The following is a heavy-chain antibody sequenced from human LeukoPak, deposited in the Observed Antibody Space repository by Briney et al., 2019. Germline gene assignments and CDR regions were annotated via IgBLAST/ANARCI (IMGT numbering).Heavy chain of an antibody. J-gene: IGHJ5*02. CDR2: INPNSGGT. D-gene: IGHD3-3*01. CDR1: GYTFTGYY. CDR3: ANYDFWSGYYVT. V-gene: IGHV1-2*02. Sequence: ASVKVSCKASGYTFTGYYMHWVRQAPGQGLEWMGWINPNSGGTNYAQKFQGRVTMTRDTSISTAYMEPSRLRSDDTAVYYCANYDFWSGYYVTWGQGTLVTVSS.